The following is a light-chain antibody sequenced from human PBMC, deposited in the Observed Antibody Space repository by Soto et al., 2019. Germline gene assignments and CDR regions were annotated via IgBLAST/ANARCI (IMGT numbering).Light chain of an antibody. CDR2: EVN. CDR1: STNVGGKKY. J-gene: IGLJ1*01. V-gene: IGLV2-8*01. CDR3: SSYAGISNLGV. Sequence: QSALTQPPSASGSPGQRVTIPCTGTSTNVGGKKYVSWYQQHPGKAPKLMMFEVNKRPSGVPDRFSGSKSGNTASLTVAGLQAEDEADYYCSSYAGISNLGVFGTGTKLTVL.